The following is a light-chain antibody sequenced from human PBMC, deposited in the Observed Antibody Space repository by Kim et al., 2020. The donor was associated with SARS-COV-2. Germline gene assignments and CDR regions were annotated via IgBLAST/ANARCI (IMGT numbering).Light chain of an antibody. J-gene: IGKJ1*01. V-gene: IGKV1-5*03. CDR1: RSIGSL. CDR2: EAS. Sequence: GDRVTITCRASRSIGSLLAWYQQKPGKAPKLLIYEASTLKSGVPSRFSGSGSETDFTLTTSSLQPDDFATYYCQQYRSYPWTFGQGTKVDIK. CDR3: QQYRSYPWT.